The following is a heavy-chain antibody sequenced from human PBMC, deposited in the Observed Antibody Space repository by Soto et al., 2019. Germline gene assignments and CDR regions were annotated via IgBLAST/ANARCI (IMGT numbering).Heavy chain of an antibody. CDR3: ARSYIAATILAFDI. V-gene: IGHV1-46*03. J-gene: IGHJ3*02. D-gene: IGHD5-12*01. CDR2: INPSGGST. CDR1: GYTFTTYY. Sequence: GASVKVSCKASGYTFTTYYIHWVRQAPGQGLEWLGVINPSGGSTTYAQNFQGRVTVTRDTSTSTVYMDLSSLRSEDTAVYYCARSYIAATILAFDIWGQGTMVTVSS.